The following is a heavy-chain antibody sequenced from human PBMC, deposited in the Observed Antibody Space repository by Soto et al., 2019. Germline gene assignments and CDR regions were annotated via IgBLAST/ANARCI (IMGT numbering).Heavy chain of an antibody. CDR3: ARDQLEGNWFDP. V-gene: IGHV4-30-2*01. CDR2: IYHSGST. D-gene: IGHD1-1*01. Sequence: QLQLQESGSGLVRPSQTLSLTCAVSGGSISSGGYSWNWIRQPPGKGLEWIGYIYHSGSTLYNPSLTSRVTISVDKSKNQFSRKLTSVTDADTAVYYCARDQLEGNWFDPWGQGTLVTVSS. CDR1: GGSISSGGYS. J-gene: IGHJ5*02.